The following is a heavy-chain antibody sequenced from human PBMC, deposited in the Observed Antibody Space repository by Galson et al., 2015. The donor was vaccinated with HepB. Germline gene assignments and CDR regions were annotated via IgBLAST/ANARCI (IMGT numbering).Heavy chain of an antibody. CDR3: AAGYMVFDY. CDR2: IVVGSGKT. J-gene: IGHJ4*02. D-gene: IGHD3-10*01. Sequence: SVKVSCKASGLTFNYSVVQWVRQAREQPLEWVGRIVVGSGKTNYAQKLQERVTINRDLSTSTAYMGLRSLRSEDTAVYYCAAGYMVFDYWGQGTVVTVSS. V-gene: IGHV1-58*01. CDR1: GLTFNYSV.